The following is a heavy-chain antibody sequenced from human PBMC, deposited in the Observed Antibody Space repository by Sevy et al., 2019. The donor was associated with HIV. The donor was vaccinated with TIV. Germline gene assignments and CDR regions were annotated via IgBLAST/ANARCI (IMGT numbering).Heavy chain of an antibody. Sequence: SETLSLTCAVYGESFSNYYWSWIRLSPGKGLESIGEIDHSGRSDYNPSLKSRVTMSVDTSKNQFSLKLTYVTAADTAVYYCARGPKPLRSDYGDYRGVGYYLDSWGQGTLVTVSS. D-gene: IGHD4-17*01. CDR3: ARGPKPLRSDYGDYRGVGYYLDS. V-gene: IGHV4-34*01. J-gene: IGHJ4*02. CDR2: IDHSGRS. CDR1: GESFSNYY.